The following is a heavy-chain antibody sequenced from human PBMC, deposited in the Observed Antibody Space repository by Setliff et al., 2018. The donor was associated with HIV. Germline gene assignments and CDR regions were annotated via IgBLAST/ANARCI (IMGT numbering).Heavy chain of an antibody. V-gene: IGHV4-39*01. J-gene: IGHJ5*02. CDR2: IYFNGKT. CDR1: GGSITNDNNY. Sequence: SETLSLTCSVSGGSITNDNNYWGWIRQSPGKGLEWIGSIYFNGKTYNNPSLKSRVIIFVDTSKTQFYLKLRSVTASDTAVYYCARYTSKVDWFDPWGQGTLVTVSS. CDR3: ARYTSKVDWFDP. D-gene: IGHD2-2*02.